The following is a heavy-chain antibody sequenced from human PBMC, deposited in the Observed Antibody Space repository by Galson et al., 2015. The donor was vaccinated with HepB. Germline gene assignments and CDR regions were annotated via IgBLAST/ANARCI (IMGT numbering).Heavy chain of an antibody. V-gene: IGHV3-23*01. Sequence: SLRLSCAASGFTFSSYAMSWVRQAPGKGLEWVSAISGSGGSTYYADSVKGRFTISRDNSKNTLYLQMNSLRAEDTAVYYCAKVSGDWDWRGLLFDYWGQGTLVTVSS. CDR1: GFTFSSYA. D-gene: IGHD2-21*02. CDR3: AKVSGDWDWRGLLFDY. J-gene: IGHJ4*02. CDR2: ISGSGGST.